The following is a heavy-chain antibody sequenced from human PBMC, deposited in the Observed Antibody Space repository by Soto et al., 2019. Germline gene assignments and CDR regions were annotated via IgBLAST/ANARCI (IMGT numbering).Heavy chain of an antibody. CDR3: ARDSRIYGSGSYYRKFDY. J-gene: IGHJ4*02. CDR1: GGSISSGGYY. V-gene: IGHV4-31*03. CDR2: IYYSGST. Sequence: SETLSLTCTFSGGSISSGGYYWSWIRQHPGKGLEWIGYIYYSGSTYYNPSLKSRVTISVDTSKNQFSLKLSSVTAADTAVYYCARDSRIYGSGSYYRKFDYWGQGTLVTVSS. D-gene: IGHD3-10*01.